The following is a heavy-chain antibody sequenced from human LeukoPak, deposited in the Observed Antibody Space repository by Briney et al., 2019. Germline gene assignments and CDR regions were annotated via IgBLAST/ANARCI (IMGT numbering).Heavy chain of an antibody. Sequence: GASVKVSCKASGYTFTSYDINWVRQATGQGLEWMGWVNPNSGHTGYAQKFQGRVTMTRNTSIGTAYMDLSSLRSEDTAVYYCARGAPGSYCSGGSCPYFDYWGQGTLVSVSS. CDR3: ARGAPGSYCSGGSCPYFDY. CDR1: GYTFTSYD. J-gene: IGHJ4*02. CDR2: VNPNSGHT. V-gene: IGHV1-8*01. D-gene: IGHD2-15*01.